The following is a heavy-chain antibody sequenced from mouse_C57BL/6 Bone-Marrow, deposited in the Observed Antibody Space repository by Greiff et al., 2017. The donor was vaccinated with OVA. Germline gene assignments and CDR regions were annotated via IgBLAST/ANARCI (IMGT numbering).Heavy chain of an antibody. Sequence: EVKLVESGGGLVKPGGSLKLSCAASGFTFSSYTMSWVRQTPEKRLEWVATISGGGGNTYYPDSVQGRFTISRDNAKNTLYLQMSHLRSEDTAVYDCARRGSSCWYVDVWGTGTTVTVSS. CDR3: ARRGSSCWYVDV. CDR1: GFTFSSYT. V-gene: IGHV5-9*04. D-gene: IGHD1-1*01. CDR2: ISGGGGNT. J-gene: IGHJ1*03.